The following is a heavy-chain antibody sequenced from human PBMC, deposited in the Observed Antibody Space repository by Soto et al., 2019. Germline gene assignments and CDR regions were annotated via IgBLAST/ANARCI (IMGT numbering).Heavy chain of an antibody. D-gene: IGHD2-2*01. J-gene: IGHJ4*02. CDR1: AGSISSSSYH. CDR2: IYYSGST. CDR3: ARHERVVPAEYYFDY. Sequence: KTSETLSLTCTVSAGSISSSSYHWGWIRQPPGKGLEWIGSIYYSGSTYYNPSLKSRVTISVDTSKNQFSLKLSSVTAADTAVYYCARHERVVPAEYYFDYWGQGTLVTVSS. V-gene: IGHV4-39*01.